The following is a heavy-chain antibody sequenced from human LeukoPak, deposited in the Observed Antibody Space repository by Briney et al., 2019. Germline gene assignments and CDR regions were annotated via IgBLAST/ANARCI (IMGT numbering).Heavy chain of an antibody. D-gene: IGHD2-2*01. V-gene: IGHV4-59*01. CDR2: IYYSGST. CDR1: GGSFSGYY. J-gene: IGHJ6*02. Sequence: SETLSLTCAVYGGSFSGYYWSWIRQPPGKGLEWIGYIYYSGSTNYNPSLKSRVTISVDTSKNQFSLKLSSVTAADTAVYYCAREVPAAIPYYYYGMDVWGQGTTVTVSS. CDR3: AREVPAAIPYYYYGMDV.